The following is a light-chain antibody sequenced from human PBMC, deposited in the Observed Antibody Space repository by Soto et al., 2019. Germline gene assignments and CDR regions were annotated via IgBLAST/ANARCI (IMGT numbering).Light chain of an antibody. CDR2: GAS. Sequence: EIVLTQSADTLSLSPGERATLSCRASQSVSSRYLAWYQQKPGQAPRLLIYGASSRATGIPDRFSGSGSGTDFTLTISRLEPEDFAVYYCQQYGSSPLITFGQGTRLEIK. CDR1: QSVSSRY. J-gene: IGKJ5*01. V-gene: IGKV3-20*01. CDR3: QQYGSSPLIT.